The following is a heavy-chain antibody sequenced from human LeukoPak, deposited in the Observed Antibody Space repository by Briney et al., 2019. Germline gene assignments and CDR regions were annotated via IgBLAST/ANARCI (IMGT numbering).Heavy chain of an antibody. J-gene: IGHJ4*02. CDR3: ARDYGDFKGGLYYDY. CDR2: IYPGDSDT. D-gene: IGHD4-17*01. Sequence: GASLKISCKGSVYSFTNYWIGCVRPRPGKGLEGMGVIYPGDSDTTYSPSFQGQVTMSADKSIDTAYLQWSSLKASDTAIYYCARDYGDFKGGLYYDYWGQGTLVTVSS. CDR1: VYSFTNYW. V-gene: IGHV5-51*01.